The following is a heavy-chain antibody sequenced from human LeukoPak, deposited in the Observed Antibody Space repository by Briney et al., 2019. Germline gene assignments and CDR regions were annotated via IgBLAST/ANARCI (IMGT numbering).Heavy chain of an antibody. D-gene: IGHD1-26*01. J-gene: IGHJ4*02. CDR1: GYSISNGYY. V-gene: IGHV4-38-2*02. CDR3: ARALYSGSSLDY. Sequence: SETLSLTSTVSGYSISNGYYWGWIRQPPGKGLEWIGNIYHSGSTYYNPSLKSRVTISVDTSKNQFSLKLSSVTAADTAVYYCARALYSGSSLDYWGQGTLVTVSS. CDR2: IYHSGST.